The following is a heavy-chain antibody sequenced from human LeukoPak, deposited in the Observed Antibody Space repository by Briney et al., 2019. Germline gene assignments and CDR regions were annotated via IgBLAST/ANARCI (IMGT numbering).Heavy chain of an antibody. Sequence: SETLSLTCTVSGGSISSGSYYWSWIRQPAGKGLEWIGRIYTSGSTNYNPSLKRRVTISVDTSKNQFSLKLSSVTAADTAVYYCARGKLGGDFDYWGQGTLVTVSS. V-gene: IGHV4-61*02. D-gene: IGHD7-27*01. CDR3: ARGKLGGDFDY. J-gene: IGHJ4*02. CDR2: IYTSGST. CDR1: GGSISSGSYY.